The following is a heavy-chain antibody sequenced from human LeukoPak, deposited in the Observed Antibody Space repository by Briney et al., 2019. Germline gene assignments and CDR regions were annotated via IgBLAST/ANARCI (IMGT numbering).Heavy chain of an antibody. CDR2: INHSGST. CDR1: GGSSSGYY. J-gene: IGHJ6*02. D-gene: IGHD2-2*01. Sequence: SETLSLTCAVYGGSSSGYYWSWVRQPPGKGLEWIGEINHSGSTNYYPSLKSRVTISVDTSKNQFSLKLSSVTAADTAVYYCARGLPVVVVPAAYYYYGMDVWGQGTTVTVSS. CDR3: ARGLPVVVVPAAYYYYGMDV. V-gene: IGHV4-34*01.